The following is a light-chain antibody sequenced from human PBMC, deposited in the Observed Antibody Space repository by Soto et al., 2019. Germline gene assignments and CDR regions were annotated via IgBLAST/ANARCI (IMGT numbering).Light chain of an antibody. J-gene: IGLJ3*02. CDR2: EVT. CDR3: SSYAASNNCYFV. CDR1: SSGVGGYNY. Sequence: QSVLTQPPSASGSPGQSVTISCTGTSSGVGGYNYVSWYQQYPGRAPKLMIYEVTKRPSGVPDRFSGSKSGNTASLTVSGLQAEDEADYYCSSYAASNNCYFVFGGGITLTVL. V-gene: IGLV2-8*01.